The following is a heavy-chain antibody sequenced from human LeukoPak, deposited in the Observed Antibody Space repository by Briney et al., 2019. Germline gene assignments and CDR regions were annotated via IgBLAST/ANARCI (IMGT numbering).Heavy chain of an antibody. J-gene: IGHJ3*02. CDR3: TSRYCTSTNCYSFDI. CDR2: ISSSSAHI. CDR1: GFSFSTYS. Sequence: GGSLRLSCAASGFSFSTYSMNWVCQAPGKGLEWVSSISSSSAHIFYADSVRGRFSISRDNAKYSLYLQMNSLRVEDTAVYYCTSRYCTSTNCYSFDIWGQGTMVTVSS. V-gene: IGHV3-21*01. D-gene: IGHD2-2*01.